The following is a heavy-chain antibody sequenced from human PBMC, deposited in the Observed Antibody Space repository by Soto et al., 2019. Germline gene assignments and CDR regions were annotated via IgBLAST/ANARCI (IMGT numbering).Heavy chain of an antibody. J-gene: IGHJ5*01. CDR1: GASISSGGFY. Sequence: QVQLQESGPGLVQPSQTLSLTCTVSGASISSGGFYWSWIRQFPGKGLEWIGYIAYRGRTFYNPSLKSRATISRDTSKSQFSLNVNSVTAADTAVFYCARVSAAGTRWFDSWGQGTLVTVSS. D-gene: IGHD6-13*01. CDR3: ARVSAAGTRWFDS. CDR2: IAYRGRT. V-gene: IGHV4-31*03.